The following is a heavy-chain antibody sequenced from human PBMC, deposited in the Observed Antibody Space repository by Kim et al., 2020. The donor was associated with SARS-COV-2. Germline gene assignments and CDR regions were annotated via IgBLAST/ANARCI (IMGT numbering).Heavy chain of an antibody. CDR1: GYTFTRFA. D-gene: IGHD2-15*01. CDR3: ARDCSDKGCFSRYDY. V-gene: IGHV1-3*01. Sequence: ASVKVSCKGSGYTFTRFAIHWVRQAPGQRLEWMGWINAGNGNTRYSEDFQGRVTIARDTSASAAYMELSSLRSEDTAVYYCARDCSDKGCFSRYDYWGQGTLVTVSS. J-gene: IGHJ4*02. CDR2: INAGNGNT.